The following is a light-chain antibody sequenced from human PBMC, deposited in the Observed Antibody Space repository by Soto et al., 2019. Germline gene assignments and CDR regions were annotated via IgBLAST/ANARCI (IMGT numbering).Light chain of an antibody. Sequence: DIQMTQSPSTLSASVGDRVTITCRASQSISSWLAWYQQKPGKVPHLLIYKASTLKSGVPSRFSGSGSGTEFTLTISSLQPDDFATYYCQQYYSYSLAFGQGTKVEIK. CDR1: QSISSW. CDR3: QQYYSYSLA. CDR2: KAS. J-gene: IGKJ1*01. V-gene: IGKV1-5*03.